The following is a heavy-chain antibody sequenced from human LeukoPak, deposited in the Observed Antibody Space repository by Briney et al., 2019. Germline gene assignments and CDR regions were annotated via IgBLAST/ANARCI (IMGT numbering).Heavy chain of an antibody. V-gene: IGHV3-48*03. D-gene: IGHD2-21*01. CDR3: ARGPSGGNKLWMDY. CDR1: GFTFSSYE. Sequence: GGSLRLSCAASGFTFSSYEMNWVRQAPGKGLEWVSYISFSGSTIYYADSVKGRFTISRDNGKNSLYLQMNSLRAEDTAVYYCARGPSGGNKLWMDYWGQGTLVTVSS. CDR2: ISFSGSTI. J-gene: IGHJ4*02.